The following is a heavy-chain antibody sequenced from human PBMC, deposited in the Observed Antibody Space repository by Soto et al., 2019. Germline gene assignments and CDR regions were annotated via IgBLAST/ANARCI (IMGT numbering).Heavy chain of an antibody. V-gene: IGHV3-30*03. CDR2: IFFDGSRK. Sequence: QVQLVESGGGVVQPGRSLSLSCAASGFSFSGYGMHWVRQAPGKGLEWVAVIFFDGSRKFYADSVKGRFTLSRDNSKNTMLLQMSSLRVDDTAVYYCASDGYCSGTRCYTDFYYGLDVWGQGTKVTVSS. CDR3: ASDGYCSGTRCYTDFYYGLDV. D-gene: IGHD2-2*02. J-gene: IGHJ6*02. CDR1: GFSFSGYG.